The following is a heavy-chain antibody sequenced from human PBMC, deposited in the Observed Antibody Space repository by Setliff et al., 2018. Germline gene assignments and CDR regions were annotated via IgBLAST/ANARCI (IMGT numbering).Heavy chain of an antibody. Sequence: SETLSLTCTVSDGSISNAYWSWIRQSPGKGLEWIGYIYDTGSTNSDPSLKSRVTMSVDTSKNQVSLKMTSVTAADTAVYYCARHCPTRTDSWFDSFDVWGQGTKVTVSS. D-gene: IGHD3-10*01. CDR3: ARHCPTRTDSWFDSFDV. CDR1: DGSISNAY. CDR2: IYDTGST. J-gene: IGHJ3*01. V-gene: IGHV4-59*08.